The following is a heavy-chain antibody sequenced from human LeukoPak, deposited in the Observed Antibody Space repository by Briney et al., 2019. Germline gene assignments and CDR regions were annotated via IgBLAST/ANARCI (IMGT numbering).Heavy chain of an antibody. D-gene: IGHD3-3*01. J-gene: IGHJ4*02. Sequence: PGGSLRLSCAASGLIVSSNYMSWVRQAPGKGLEWISVIYNGGSTYYADSVKGRFTISTDNSKNTLYLQVNSLRAEDTAVYYCARGLLGESTGMVINAYFDHWGQGTLVTVSS. CDR2: IYNGGST. CDR3: ARGLLGESTGMVINAYFDH. CDR1: GLIVSSNY. V-gene: IGHV3-53*01.